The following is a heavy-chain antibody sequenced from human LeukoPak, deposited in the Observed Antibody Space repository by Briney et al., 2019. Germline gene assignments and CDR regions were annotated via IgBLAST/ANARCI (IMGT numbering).Heavy chain of an antibody. Sequence: GGSLRLSCAASGFTFSSYAMSWVRQAPGKGLEWVSAISGSGGSTYYADSVKGRFTISRDNSKNTLYLQMNSLRAEDTAVYYCAKDLGPLHRVXXXDPWGQGTLVTVSS. CDR2: ISGSGGST. D-gene: IGHD3-16*01. CDR3: AKDLGPLHRVXXXDP. CDR1: GFTFSSYA. J-gene: IGHJ5*02. V-gene: IGHV3-23*01.